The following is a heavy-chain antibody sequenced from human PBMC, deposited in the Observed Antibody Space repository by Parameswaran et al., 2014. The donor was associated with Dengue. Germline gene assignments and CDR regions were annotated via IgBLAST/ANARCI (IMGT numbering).Heavy chain of an antibody. V-gene: IGHV4-30-4*01. CDR2: IYYSGST. Sequence: WIRQPPGKGLEWIGYIYYSGSTYYNPSLKSRVTISVDTSKNQFSLKLSSVTAADTAVYYCARGLGIAARLCWFDPWGQGTLVTVSS. J-gene: IGHJ5*02. D-gene: IGHD6-6*01. CDR3: ARGLGIAARLCWFDP.